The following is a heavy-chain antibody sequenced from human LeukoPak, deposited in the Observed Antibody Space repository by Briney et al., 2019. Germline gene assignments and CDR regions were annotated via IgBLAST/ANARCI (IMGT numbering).Heavy chain of an antibody. Sequence: GGSLRLSCAASGSTFSSYSMNWVRQAPGKGLEWVSSISSSSSYIYYADSVKGRFTISRDNAKNSLYLQMNSLRAEDTAVYYCARDPGQRDGYNGGAFDIWGQGTMVTVSS. V-gene: IGHV3-21*01. J-gene: IGHJ3*02. CDR2: ISSSSSYI. CDR3: ARDPGQRDGYNGGAFDI. D-gene: IGHD5-24*01. CDR1: GSTFSSYS.